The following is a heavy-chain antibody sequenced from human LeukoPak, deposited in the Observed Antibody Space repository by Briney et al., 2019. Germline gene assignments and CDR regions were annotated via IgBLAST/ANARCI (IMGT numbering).Heavy chain of an antibody. V-gene: IGHV3-30-3*01. CDR1: GFTFSSYA. CDR3: ARGGLSEDAFDI. J-gene: IGHJ3*02. Sequence: GGSLRLSCAASGFTFSSYAMHWVRQAPGKGLEWVAVISYDGSNKYYADSVKGRFTISRDNSKNTLYLQMNSLRAEDTAVYYCARGGLSEDAFDIWGQGTMVTVSS. D-gene: IGHD5/OR15-5a*01. CDR2: ISYDGSNK.